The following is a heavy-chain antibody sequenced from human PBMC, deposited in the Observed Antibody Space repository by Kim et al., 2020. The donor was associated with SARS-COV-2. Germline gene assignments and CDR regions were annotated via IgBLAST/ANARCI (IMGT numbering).Heavy chain of an antibody. CDR2: IRSKTDGETV. J-gene: IGHJ6*02. CDR3: TQGIGYSMDV. V-gene: IGHV3-15*01. Sequence: GGSLRLSCVVSGFTFSNAWMDWVRQAPAKGLEWVGRIRSKTDGETVEYAPPVKGRFTISRDDTKNTMYLQMNSLKSEDTAVYYCTQGIGYSMDVWDQGTTVTVSS. D-gene: IGHD2-2*02. CDR1: GFTFSNAW.